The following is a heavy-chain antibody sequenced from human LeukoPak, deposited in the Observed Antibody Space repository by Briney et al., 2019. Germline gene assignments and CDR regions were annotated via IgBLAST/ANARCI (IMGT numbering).Heavy chain of an antibody. D-gene: IGHD3-10*01. Sequence: SETLSLTCTVSGGSISSYYWSWIRQPPGKGLEWIGYIYYSGSTNYNPSLESRVTISVDTSKNQFSLKLSSVTAADTAVYYCARGRGGYYYGSGSYLSYFDYWGQGTLVTVSS. V-gene: IGHV4-59*01. CDR3: ARGRGGYYYGSGSYLSYFDY. CDR1: GGSISSYY. J-gene: IGHJ4*02. CDR2: IYYSGST.